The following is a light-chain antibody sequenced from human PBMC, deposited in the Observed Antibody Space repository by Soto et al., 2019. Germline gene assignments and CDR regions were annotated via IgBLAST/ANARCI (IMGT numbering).Light chain of an antibody. CDR2: GAS. V-gene: IGKV1-12*01. CDR3: LQSHSFPLT. J-gene: IGKJ4*01. Sequence: DIQMTQSPSSVSAAIGDRVTKNCRAIQDVGTWVAWYQQQPGKPPKLLIYGASGLHTGVPSRFSGSGSGTDFTFTFSALHPEDFATYFCLQSHSFPLTFGGGTKVDIK. CDR1: QDVGTW.